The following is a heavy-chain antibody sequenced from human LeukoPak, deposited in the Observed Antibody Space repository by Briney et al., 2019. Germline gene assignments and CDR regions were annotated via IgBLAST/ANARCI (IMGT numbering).Heavy chain of an antibody. J-gene: IGHJ6*03. CDR1: GLTFNNYW. CDR2: IKEDGSEK. CDR3: ARVMAASVWRSYGSYYYYYYMDV. V-gene: IGHV3-7*01. D-gene: IGHD3-16*01. Sequence: PTGGSLRFSCAASGLTFNNYWMGWVRQAPGKGLDWVANIKEDGSEKNYVDSVKGRFTISRDNAKNSLYLQMSSLRAADTAVYYCARVMAASVWRSYGSYYYYYYMDVWGKGTTVTVSS.